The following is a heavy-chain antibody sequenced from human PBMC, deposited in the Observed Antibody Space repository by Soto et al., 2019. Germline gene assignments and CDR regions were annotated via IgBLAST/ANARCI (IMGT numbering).Heavy chain of an antibody. D-gene: IGHD3-16*01. CDR2: IYYSGST. J-gene: IGHJ4*02. V-gene: IGHV4-30-4*01. CDR1: GGSISSCDYY. CDR3: ARDVLRGFDY. Sequence: SETLSLTCTVSGGSISSCDYYWSWIRQPPGKGLDWIGYIYYSGSTYYNPSLKSRVTISVDTSKNQFSLKLSSVTAADTAVYYCARDVLRGFDYWGQGTLVTVSS.